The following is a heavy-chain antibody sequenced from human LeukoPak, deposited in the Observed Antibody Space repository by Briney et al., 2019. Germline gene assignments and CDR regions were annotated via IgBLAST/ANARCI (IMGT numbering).Heavy chain of an antibody. CDR1: GFTFSKFA. Sequence: GGSLRLSCAAAGFTFSKFAMHWVRQAPGKGLEWVAVVSYDGSYKYYADSVKGRFTISRDNSKNTLYLQMNSLRAEDTAVYYCARDEGQLGGDAFDIWGQGTMVTVSS. D-gene: IGHD6-6*01. V-gene: IGHV3-30*04. CDR3: ARDEGQLGGDAFDI. J-gene: IGHJ3*02. CDR2: VSYDGSYK.